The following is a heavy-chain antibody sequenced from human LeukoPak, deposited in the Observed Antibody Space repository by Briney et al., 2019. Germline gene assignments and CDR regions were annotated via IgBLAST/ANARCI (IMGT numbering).Heavy chain of an antibody. V-gene: IGHV1-69*06. CDR3: ASRDGYNYHLVGYYYYMDV. CDR1: GGTFSSYA. J-gene: IGHJ6*03. CDR2: IIPIFGTA. D-gene: IGHD5-24*01. Sequence: SVKVSCKASGGTFSSYAISWVRQAPGQGLEWMGGIIPIFGTANYAQKFQGRVTITADKSTSTAYMELSSLRSEDTAVYYCASRDGYNYHLVGYYYYMDVWGKGTTVTISS.